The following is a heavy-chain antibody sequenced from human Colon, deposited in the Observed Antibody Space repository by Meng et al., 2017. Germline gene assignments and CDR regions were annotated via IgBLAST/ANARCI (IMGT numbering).Heavy chain of an antibody. CDR1: GGSVSSGSYY. CDR3: AREKSDDFWNGDKWFDP. CDR2: IYYRGNT. D-gene: IGHD3-3*01. V-gene: IGHV4-61*01. J-gene: IGHJ5*02. Sequence: SETLSLTCNVSGGSVSSGSYYWSWIRQPPGKGLEWIGYIYYRGNTNYNPSLKSRVTMSVDTSKNQFSLKLSSVTAADTAVYYCAREKSDDFWNGDKWFDPWGQGTLVTVSS.